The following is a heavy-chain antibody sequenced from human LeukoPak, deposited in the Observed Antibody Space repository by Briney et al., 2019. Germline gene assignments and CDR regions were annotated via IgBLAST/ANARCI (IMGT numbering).Heavy chain of an antibody. CDR3: AIGGDSSTSCYRCFNY. D-gene: IGHD2-2*01. CDR2: IYPDDSDT. J-gene: IGHJ4*02. Sequence: GESLKISCEGSGYSFTNYWIGWVRQMPGKGLEWMGIIYPDDSDTRYSPSFQGQVTISADKSIGTAYLQWSSLKASDTAMYYCAIGGDSSTSCYRCFNYWGQGALVTVSS. V-gene: IGHV5-51*01. CDR1: GYSFTNYW.